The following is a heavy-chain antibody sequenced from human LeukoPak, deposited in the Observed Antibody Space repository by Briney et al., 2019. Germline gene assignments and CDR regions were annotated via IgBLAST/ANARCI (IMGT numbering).Heavy chain of an antibody. Sequence: PSETLSLTCTVSGGSISSSSYYWGWIRQPPGKGLEWIGSIYYSGSTYYNPSLKSRVTISVDTSKNQFSLKLSSVTAADTAVYYCAREGRFLEWLSNYWCQGTLVTVSS. D-gene: IGHD3-3*01. CDR3: AREGRFLEWLSNY. V-gene: IGHV4-39*02. CDR2: IYYSGST. CDR1: GGSISSSSYY. J-gene: IGHJ4*02.